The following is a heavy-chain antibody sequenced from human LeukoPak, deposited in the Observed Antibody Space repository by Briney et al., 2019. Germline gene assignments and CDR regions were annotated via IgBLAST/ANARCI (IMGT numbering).Heavy chain of an antibody. CDR3: TRDRTRGYSYDTFDY. V-gene: IGHV3-49*03. Sequence: PGGSLRLSCTASGFTFCDYAMSWFRQAPGKGLEWVGFIRSKAYGGTTEYAASVKGRFTISRDDSKSIAYLQMNSLKTEDTAVYYCTRDRTRGYSYDTFDYWGQGTLVTVSS. CDR2: IRSKAYGGTT. D-gene: IGHD5-18*01. J-gene: IGHJ4*02. CDR1: GFTFCDYA.